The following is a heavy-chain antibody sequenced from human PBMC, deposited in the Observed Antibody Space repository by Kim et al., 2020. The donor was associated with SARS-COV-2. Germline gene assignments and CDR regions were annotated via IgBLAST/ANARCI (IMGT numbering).Heavy chain of an antibody. CDR3: ANGTTFGVFIRAPEVYAMDV. V-gene: IGHV3-30*18. Sequence: GGSLRLSCTASGFTFSHYGMNWVRQAPGKGLEWVAGISFDGADEYYADSVKGRFTVSRDNSKNTLFLQMNSLRADDTAVYYCANGTTFGVFIRAPEVYAMDVWGQGTTVTVSS. CDR1: GFTFSHYG. CDR2: ISFDGADE. J-gene: IGHJ6*02. D-gene: IGHD3-3*01.